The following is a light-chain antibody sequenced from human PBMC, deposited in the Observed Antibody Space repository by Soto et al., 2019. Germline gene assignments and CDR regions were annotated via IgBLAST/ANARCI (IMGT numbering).Light chain of an antibody. CDR2: DAY. Sequence: EIVFTQPPATLSLSPGERATLSCRASQSVSSYLAWYQQKPGQAPRLLIYDAYNRATGIPARFSGSGSGTDFTLTISSLXPEDFAVYYCQQRSNWPPLTFGGGTKVDIK. CDR1: QSVSSY. V-gene: IGKV3-11*01. J-gene: IGKJ4*01. CDR3: QQRSNWPPLT.